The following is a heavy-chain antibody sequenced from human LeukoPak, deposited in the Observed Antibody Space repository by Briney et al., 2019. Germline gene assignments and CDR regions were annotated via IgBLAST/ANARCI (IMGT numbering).Heavy chain of an antibody. Sequence: SETLSLTCTVSGGSISSYYWSWIRQPPGKGLEWIGYIYYSGSTNYNPSLRSRVTISVDTSRNQFSLKLSSVTAADTAVYYCARGRGYGDYYFDYWGQGTLVTVSS. D-gene: IGHD3-22*01. CDR2: IYYSGST. V-gene: IGHV4-59*01. CDR1: GGSISSYY. J-gene: IGHJ4*02. CDR3: ARGRGYGDYYFDY.